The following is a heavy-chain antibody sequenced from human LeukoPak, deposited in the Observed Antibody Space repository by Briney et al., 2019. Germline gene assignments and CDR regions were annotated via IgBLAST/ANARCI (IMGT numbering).Heavy chain of an antibody. J-gene: IGHJ4*02. CDR3: ARGDYGSTWYDFFFDY. CDR2: MKQDGSEK. CDR1: GFTFSSYW. D-gene: IGHD6-13*01. Sequence: PGGSLRLSCAASGFTFSSYWMSWVRQTPGKGLEWVANMKQDGSEKYHVDSVKGRFTISRGNAKNSLYLQMNSLRAEDTAVYYCARGDYGSTWYDFFFDYWGQGILVTVSS. V-gene: IGHV3-7*02.